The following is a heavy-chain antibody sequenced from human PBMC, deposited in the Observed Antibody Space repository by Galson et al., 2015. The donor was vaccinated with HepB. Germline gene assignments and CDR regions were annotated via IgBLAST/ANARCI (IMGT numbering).Heavy chain of an antibody. Sequence: SLRLSCAASGFAFSSYAMSWVRQAPGKGLEWVSTISGRGGSTFYADSVKGHFTISRDNSENTLHLQMNSLGAEDTAIYYCAKDLLGGYYYAMDVWGQGTTVTVSS. D-gene: IGHD4-23*01. J-gene: IGHJ6*02. CDR1: GFAFSSYA. CDR3: AKDLLGGYYYAMDV. CDR2: ISGRGGST. V-gene: IGHV3-23*01.